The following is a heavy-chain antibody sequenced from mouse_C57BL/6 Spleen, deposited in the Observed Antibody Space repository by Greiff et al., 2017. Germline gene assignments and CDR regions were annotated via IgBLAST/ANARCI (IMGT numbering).Heavy chain of an antibody. Sequence: QVQLQQPGAELVMPGASVKLSCTASGYTFTSYWMHWVQQRPGHGLEWIGEIDPSDSYTNYNQKFKGKSTLTVDKSSSTAYIQVSSLTSEDSAVYYCARSGTTVVDLYDFDDWGQGTTLTVSS. V-gene: IGHV1-69*01. D-gene: IGHD1-1*01. CDR2: IDPSDSYT. CDR3: ARSGTTVVDLYDFDD. J-gene: IGHJ2*01. CDR1: GYTFTSYW.